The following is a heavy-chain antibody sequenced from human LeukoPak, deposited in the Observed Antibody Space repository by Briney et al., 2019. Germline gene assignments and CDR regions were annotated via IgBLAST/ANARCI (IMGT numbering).Heavy chain of an antibody. CDR1: GFTVSSNY. V-gene: IGHV3-53*01. Sequence: GGSLRLSCAVSGFTVSSNYMSWVRQAPGKGLEWVSVIYGGGSTYYADSVKGRFTISRDNSKNTLYLQMNSLRAEDTAVYYCARGRRGDSSGYLYYFDYWGQGTLVTVSS. CDR3: ARGRRGDSSGYLYYFDY. CDR2: IYGGGST. J-gene: IGHJ4*02. D-gene: IGHD3-22*01.